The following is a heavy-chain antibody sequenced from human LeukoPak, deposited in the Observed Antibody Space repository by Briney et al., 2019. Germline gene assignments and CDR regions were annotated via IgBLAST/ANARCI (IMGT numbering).Heavy chain of an antibody. D-gene: IGHD5-18*01. Sequence: GGSLRLSCAASGFTFSNYWMTWVRQAPGKGLEWVANIKQDGSQKYYVDSVKGRFTISRDNARNSLYLQMKSLRAEDTAVYYCTRKRYTSGVYYFDYWGQGSLVTVSS. CDR2: IKQDGSQK. J-gene: IGHJ4*02. CDR3: TRKRYTSGVYYFDY. CDR1: GFTFSNYW. V-gene: IGHV3-7*01.